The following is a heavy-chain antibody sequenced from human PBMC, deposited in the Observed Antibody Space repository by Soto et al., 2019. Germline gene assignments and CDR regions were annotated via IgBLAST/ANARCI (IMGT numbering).Heavy chain of an antibody. Sequence: HPGGSLRLSCVASGFTFSSYAMSWVRQAPGKGLEWVSAISGSGGSTYYADSVKGRFTISRDNSKNTLYVQMDSLRAEDTAVYYCAKGIASKTRPLGKYFDLWGRGTLVTVSS. J-gene: IGHJ2*01. CDR3: AKGIASKTRPLGKYFDL. D-gene: IGHD6-13*01. CDR2: ISGSGGST. V-gene: IGHV3-23*01. CDR1: GFTFSSYA.